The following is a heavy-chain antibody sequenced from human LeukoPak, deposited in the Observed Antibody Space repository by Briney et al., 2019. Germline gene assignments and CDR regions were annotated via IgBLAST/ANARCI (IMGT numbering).Heavy chain of an antibody. CDR1: GFTVSSNY. D-gene: IGHD3-10*01. CDR3: ARGRSITLLRGVAMSDGFDI. V-gene: IGHV3-21*01. J-gene: IGHJ3*02. CDR2: IDTSGTYI. Sequence: GGSLRLSCAASGFTVSSNYMNWVRQAPGKGLEWVSFIDTSGTYIYYGESMKGRFTISRDNAKNSLYLQMNGLRAEDTAVYYCARGRSITLLRGVAMSDGFDIWGQGTMVAVSS.